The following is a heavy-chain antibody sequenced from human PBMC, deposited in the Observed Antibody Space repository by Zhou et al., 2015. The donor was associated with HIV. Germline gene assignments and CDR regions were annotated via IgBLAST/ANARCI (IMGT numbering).Heavy chain of an antibody. D-gene: IGHD6-6*01. Sequence: QVLLVQSGAEVKKPGSSVKVSCEASGGTFSNYAVSWVRQAPGQGLEWMGAIIPMFGTVRYAHKFQGRVTFNADRSTTTAFMELRRLTSEDTAMYYCVRDRGGAARPGWRYFDLWGRGALVTVS. CDR2: IIPMFGTV. V-gene: IGHV1-69*06. CDR3: VRDRGGAARPGWRYFDL. J-gene: IGHJ2*01. CDR1: GGTFSNYA.